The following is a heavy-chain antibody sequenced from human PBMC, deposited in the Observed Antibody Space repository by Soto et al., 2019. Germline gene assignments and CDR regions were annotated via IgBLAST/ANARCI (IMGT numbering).Heavy chain of an antibody. CDR1: GFTFSSYS. CDR2: ISSSSSYI. V-gene: IGHV3-21*01. Sequence: GGSLRLSCAASGFTFSSYSMNWVRQAPGKGLEWVSSISSSSSYIYYADSVKGRFTISRDNAKNSLYLQMNSLRAEDTAVYYCARDRHMQLERPDYALDYWGQGTLVTVSS. D-gene: IGHD1-1*01. CDR3: ARDRHMQLERPDYALDY. J-gene: IGHJ4*02.